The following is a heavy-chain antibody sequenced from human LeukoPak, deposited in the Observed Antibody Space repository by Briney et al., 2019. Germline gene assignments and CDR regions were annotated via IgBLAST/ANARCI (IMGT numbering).Heavy chain of an antibody. D-gene: IGHD4-17*01. CDR2: ISYDGSNK. Sequence: GGSLRLSCAASGFTFSSYAMHWVRQAPGKGLEWVAVISYDGSNKYYADSVKGRFTISRDNSKNTLYLQMNSLRAEDTAVYYCARDYVERCFDYWGQGTLVTVSS. J-gene: IGHJ4*02. CDR3: ARDYVERCFDY. CDR1: GFTFSSYA. V-gene: IGHV3-30-3*01.